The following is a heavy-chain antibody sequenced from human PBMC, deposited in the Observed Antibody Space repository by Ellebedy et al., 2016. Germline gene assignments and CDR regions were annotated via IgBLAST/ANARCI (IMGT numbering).Heavy chain of an antibody. D-gene: IGHD4-17*01. Sequence: SETLSLXCIVSGGSVINTGAYWSWIRQPPGKGLEWIGYIYYSGRPNYNPALKSRLTITVDTSKSQFSLKLTSLTAADTAIYYCARAVGYGDLHAFDIWGRGTMVTVSS. CDR2: IYYSGRP. J-gene: IGHJ3*02. CDR3: ARAVGYGDLHAFDI. V-gene: IGHV4-30-4*08. CDR1: GGSVINTGAY.